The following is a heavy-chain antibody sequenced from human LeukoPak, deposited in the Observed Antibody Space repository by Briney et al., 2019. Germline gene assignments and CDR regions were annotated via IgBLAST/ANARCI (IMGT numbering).Heavy chain of an antibody. CDR1: GCSISSGDSY. J-gene: IGHJ4*02. CDR3: ARSITMIALDY. Sequence: PSETLSLPCTVSGCSISSGDSYWSWIRPPPVTRLAWIGYIYYSGSTYYNPSLKSRVTISVDTSKNQFSLKLSSVTAADTAVYYCARSITMIALDYWGQGTLVTVSS. CDR2: IYYSGST. D-gene: IGHD3-22*01. V-gene: IGHV4-30-4*01.